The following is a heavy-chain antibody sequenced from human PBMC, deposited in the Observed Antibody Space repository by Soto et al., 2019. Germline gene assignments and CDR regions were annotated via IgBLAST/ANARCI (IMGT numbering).Heavy chain of an antibody. D-gene: IGHD7-27*01. CDR3: ARGRYCLTGRCFPNWFDS. V-gene: IGHV4-30-4*01. CDR1: GNSISNIDDF. Sequence: SETLSLTCSVSGNSISNIDDFWAWIRQPPGQALEYIGYIYKSATTYYNPSFESRVAISVDKSKSQFSLNVTSVTAADTAVYFCARGRYCLTGRCFPNWFDSWGQGALVTVSS. J-gene: IGHJ5*01. CDR2: IYKSATT.